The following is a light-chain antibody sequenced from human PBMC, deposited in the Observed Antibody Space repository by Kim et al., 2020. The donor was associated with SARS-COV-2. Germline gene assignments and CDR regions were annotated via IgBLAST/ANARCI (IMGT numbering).Light chain of an antibody. CDR3: QQYYSSPFT. Sequence: SPGERATLSCRASPSISSTSLAWYQQRPGQAPRLLIYDASSRAAGIPDRFSGSGSGTDFTLIIDRLEPEDFALYFCQQYYSSPFTFGGGTKVDIK. CDR2: DAS. CDR1: PSISSTS. V-gene: IGKV3-20*01. J-gene: IGKJ4*01.